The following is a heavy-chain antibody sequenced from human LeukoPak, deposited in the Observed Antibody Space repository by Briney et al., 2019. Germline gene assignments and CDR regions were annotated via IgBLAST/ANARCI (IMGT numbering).Heavy chain of an antibody. CDR3: ARELAYCGGDCYSGYLFDY. CDR2: IIPIFGTA. J-gene: IGHJ4*02. CDR1: GGTFSSYA. V-gene: IGHV1-69*05. Sequence: GASVKVSCKASGGTFSSYAISWVRQAPGQGLEWMGGIIPIFGTANYAQKFQGRVTITTDESTSTAYMELSSLRSEDTAVYYRARELAYCGGDCYSGYLFDYWGQGTLVTVSS. D-gene: IGHD2-21*02.